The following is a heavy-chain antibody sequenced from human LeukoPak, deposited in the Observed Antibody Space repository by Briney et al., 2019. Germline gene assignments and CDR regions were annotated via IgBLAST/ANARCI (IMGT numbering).Heavy chain of an antibody. CDR2: ISYDGSNK. Sequence: PGGSLRLSCAASGFTFSSYGMHWVRQAPGKGLEGVAVISYDGSNKYYADSVKGRFTISRDNSKNTLYLQMNSLRAEDTAVYYCARGQDCSGGSCYSGRSYYFDYWGQGTLVTVSS. CDR1: GFTFSSYG. V-gene: IGHV3-30*03. D-gene: IGHD2-15*01. CDR3: ARGQDCSGGSCYSGRSYYFDY. J-gene: IGHJ4*02.